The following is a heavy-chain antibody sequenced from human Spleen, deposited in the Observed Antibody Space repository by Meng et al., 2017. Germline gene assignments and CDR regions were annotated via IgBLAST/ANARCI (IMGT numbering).Heavy chain of an antibody. CDR3: ARDLSGYGWFDP. CDR2: FYYSGST. J-gene: IGHJ5*02. D-gene: IGHD5-18*01. CDR1: VDSMNSGDYD. Sequence: QGHLKGPVPVLGKPSQTLSLSCMFSVDSMNSGDYDWRRIRQHPGKGLEWIGYFYYSGSTYYNPSLKSLVTISLDTSKNQFSLKLSSVTAADTAVYYCARDLSGYGWFDPWGQGTLVTVSS. V-gene: IGHV4-31*01.